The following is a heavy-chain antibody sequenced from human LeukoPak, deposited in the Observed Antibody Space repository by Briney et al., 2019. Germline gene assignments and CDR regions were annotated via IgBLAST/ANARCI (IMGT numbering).Heavy chain of an antibody. Sequence: GGSLRLSCAGSGFALKSYSLSWVRQAPGKGLEWVAVISYDGSNKYYADSVKGRFTISRDNSKNTLYLQMNSLRAEDTAVYYCAKETDYYDILTGFDYWGQGTLVTVSS. V-gene: IGHV3-30*18. J-gene: IGHJ4*02. D-gene: IGHD3-9*01. CDR1: GFALKSYS. CDR3: AKETDYYDILTGFDY. CDR2: ISYDGSNK.